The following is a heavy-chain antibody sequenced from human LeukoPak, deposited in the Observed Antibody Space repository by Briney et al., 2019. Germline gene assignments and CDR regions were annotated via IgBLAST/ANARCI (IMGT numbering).Heavy chain of an antibody. CDR2: INPSSGGT. CDR3: ARDGVPIEY. Sequence: ASVKVSCKASGYSFTGYYMHWVRQAPGQGLEWMGWINPSSGGTNYAERLQGRVTVTRDTSISTAYMELTRLRSDDTAMYYCARDGVPIEYWGQGTLVTVSS. J-gene: IGHJ4*02. D-gene: IGHD3-16*01. V-gene: IGHV1-2*02. CDR1: GYSFTGYY.